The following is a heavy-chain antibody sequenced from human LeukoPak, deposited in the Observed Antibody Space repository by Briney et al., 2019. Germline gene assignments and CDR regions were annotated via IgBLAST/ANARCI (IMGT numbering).Heavy chain of an antibody. V-gene: IGHV4-4*07. CDR2: IYTSGST. J-gene: IGHJ6*03. Sequence: SETLSLTCTVYGGSISSYYWSWIRQPAGKGLEWIGRIYTSGSTNYNPSLKSRVTMSVDTSKNQFSLKLSSVTAADTAVYYCARDGPDYDILTGYYHLYYYYMDVWGKGTTVTVSS. CDR1: GGSISSYY. D-gene: IGHD3-9*01. CDR3: ARDGPDYDILTGYYHLYYYYMDV.